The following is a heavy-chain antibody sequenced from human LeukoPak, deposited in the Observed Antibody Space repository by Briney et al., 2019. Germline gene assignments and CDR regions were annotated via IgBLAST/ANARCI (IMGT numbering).Heavy chain of an antibody. CDR3: ARESITMVRGPGMDV. J-gene: IGHJ6*02. D-gene: IGHD3-10*01. V-gene: IGHV3-21*01. Sequence: GGSLRLSCAASGFTFSSYSMNWVRQAPGKGLEWVSSISSSSSYIYYADSVKGRFTISRDNAKNSLYLQMNSLRAEDTAVYYCARESITMVRGPGMDVWGQGTTVTVSS. CDR2: ISSSSSYI. CDR1: GFTFSSYS.